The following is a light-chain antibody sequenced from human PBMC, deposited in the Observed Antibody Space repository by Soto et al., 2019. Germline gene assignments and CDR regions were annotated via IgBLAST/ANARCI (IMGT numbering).Light chain of an antibody. CDR1: SSNIGGNS. J-gene: IGLJ1*01. V-gene: IGLV1-51*01. Sequence: QSAMTQPPSVSAAPGQKVTISCSGSSSNIGGNSVSWYQQLPGTAPKLLIDDDNKRPSGIPDRFSGSKYGTSATLGITGFQTGDEADYYCGSWDSSLRAYVFGPGTKLTVL. CDR2: DDN. CDR3: GSWDSSLRAYV.